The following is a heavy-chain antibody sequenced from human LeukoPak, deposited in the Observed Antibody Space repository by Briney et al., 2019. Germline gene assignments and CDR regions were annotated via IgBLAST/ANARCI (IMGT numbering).Heavy chain of an antibody. CDR1: GYTFTSYG. V-gene: IGHV1-18*04. CDR3: AKDRGYYGSGSEPSFDY. D-gene: IGHD3-10*01. J-gene: IGHJ4*02. CDR2: ISGYNAKT. Sequence: ASVKVSCKASGYTFTSYGISWVRQAPGQGLEWMGWISGYNAKTNYAQKVQGRVTMTTDTSTNTAYMEARSLGSDDTAVYYCAKDRGYYGSGSEPSFDYWGQGTLVTVSS.